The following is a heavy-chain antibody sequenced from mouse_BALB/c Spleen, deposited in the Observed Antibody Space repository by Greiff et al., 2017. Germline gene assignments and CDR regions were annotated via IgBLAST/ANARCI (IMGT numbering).Heavy chain of an antibody. Sequence: QVQLQQSGAELVRPGTSVTVSCKASGYAFTNYLIEWVKQRPGQGLEWIGVINPGSGGTNYNEKFKGKATLTADKSSSTAYMQLSSLTSDDSAVYFCARKDRSYAMDYWGQGTSVTVSS. J-gene: IGHJ4*01. CDR2: INPGSGGT. CDR3: ARKDRSYAMDY. CDR1: GYAFTNYL. D-gene: IGHD2-14*01. V-gene: IGHV1-54*01.